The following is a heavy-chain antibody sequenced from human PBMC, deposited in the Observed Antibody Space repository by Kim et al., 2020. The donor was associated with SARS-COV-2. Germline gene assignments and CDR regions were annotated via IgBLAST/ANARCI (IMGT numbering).Heavy chain of an antibody. D-gene: IGHD3-22*01. CDR3: TRAPYYYDSSGYYYYYYGMDV. CDR1: GFTFGDYA. CDR2: IRSKAYGGTT. V-gene: IGHV3-49*04. J-gene: IGHJ6*02. Sequence: GGSLRLSCTASGFTFGDYAMSWVRQAPGKGLEWVGFIRSKAYGGTTEYAASVKGRFTISRDDSKSIAYLQMNSLKTEDTAVYYCTRAPYYYDSSGYYYYYYGMDVWGQGTTVTDSS.